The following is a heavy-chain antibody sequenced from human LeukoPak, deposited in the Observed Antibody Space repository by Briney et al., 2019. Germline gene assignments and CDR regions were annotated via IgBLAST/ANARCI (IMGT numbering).Heavy chain of an antibody. CDR3: ARLWGSGYYFDS. Sequence: SETLSLTCDVSGYSISSGYYWGWIRQPPCRGLERIGSIWHSGTTYYNQSPKSRVTISVDTSNNQFSLKLSSVTAADTAVFYCARLWGSGYYFDSWGQGTLVTVSS. J-gene: IGHJ4*02. V-gene: IGHV4-38-2*01. CDR1: GYSISSGYY. CDR2: IWHSGTT. D-gene: IGHD7-27*01.